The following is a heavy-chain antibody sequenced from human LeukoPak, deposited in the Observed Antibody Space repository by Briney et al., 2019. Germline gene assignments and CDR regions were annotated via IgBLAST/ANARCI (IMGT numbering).Heavy chain of an antibody. CDR2: IYSGGST. Sequence: GGSLRLSCAASGFTFSSYAMSWVRQAPGKGLEWVAIIYSGGSTYYADSVKGRFTISRDNSKNTLYLQMNSLRAEDTAVYYCARVGSSGRLWNYLDYWGQGTLVTVSS. V-gene: IGHV3-53*01. J-gene: IGHJ4*02. CDR1: GFTFSSYA. D-gene: IGHD6-19*01. CDR3: ARVGSSGRLWNYLDY.